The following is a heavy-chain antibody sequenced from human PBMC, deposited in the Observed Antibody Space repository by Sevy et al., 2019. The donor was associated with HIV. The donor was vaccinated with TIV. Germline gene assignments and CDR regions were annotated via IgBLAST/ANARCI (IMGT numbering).Heavy chain of an antibody. D-gene: IGHD5-18*01. J-gene: IGHJ4*02. CDR3: ADGGGYSYGSTPFDY. Sequence: GGSLRLSCAASGFTFSSYAMSWVRQAPGKGLEWVSAISGSGCSTYYADSVKGRFTISGDNSKNTLYLQMNSMRAEDKAVYYCADGGGYSYGSTPFDYLGQGTLVTVSS. CDR2: ISGSGCST. CDR1: GFTFSSYA. V-gene: IGHV3-23*01.